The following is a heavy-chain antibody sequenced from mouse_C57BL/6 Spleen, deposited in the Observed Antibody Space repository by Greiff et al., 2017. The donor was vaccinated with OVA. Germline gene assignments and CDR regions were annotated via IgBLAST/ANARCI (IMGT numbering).Heavy chain of an antibody. V-gene: IGHV1-74*01. CDR2: IHPSDSDT. D-gene: IGHD1-1*01. CDR1: GYTFTSYW. CDR3: AIGTVVATEYFDY. Sequence: QVQLQQPGAELVKPGASVKVSCKASGYTFTSYWMHWVKQRPGQGLEWIGRIHPSDSDTNYNQKVKGKATLTVDKSSSTAYMQLSSLTAEDSAVYYCAIGTVVATEYFDYWGQGTTLTVSS. J-gene: IGHJ2*01.